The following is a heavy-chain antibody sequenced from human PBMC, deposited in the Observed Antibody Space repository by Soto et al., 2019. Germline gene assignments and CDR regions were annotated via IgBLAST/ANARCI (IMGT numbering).Heavy chain of an antibody. D-gene: IGHD3-9*01. Sequence: GGSLRLSCAASGFTFSSYWMHWVRQAPGKGLVWVSRINSDGSSTSYADSVKGRFTISRDNAKNTLYLQMNSLRAEDTAVYYCARAPPGGASITIYGMDVWGQGTTVTVSS. CDR3: ARAPPGGASITIYGMDV. J-gene: IGHJ6*02. V-gene: IGHV3-74*01. CDR1: GFTFSSYW. CDR2: INSDGSST.